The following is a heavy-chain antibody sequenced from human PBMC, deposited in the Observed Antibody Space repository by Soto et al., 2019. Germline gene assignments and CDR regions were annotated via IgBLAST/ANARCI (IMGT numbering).Heavy chain of an antibody. Sequence: SETLSLTCTVSGGSISSSSYYWGWIRQPPGKGLEWIGSIYYSGSTYYNPSLKSRVTISVDTSKNQFSLKLSSVTAADTAVYYCARQGSGGSCNFDYWGQGTLVTVSS. J-gene: IGHJ4*02. V-gene: IGHV4-39*01. CDR1: GGSISSSSYY. D-gene: IGHD2-15*01. CDR3: ARQGSGGSCNFDY. CDR2: IYYSGST.